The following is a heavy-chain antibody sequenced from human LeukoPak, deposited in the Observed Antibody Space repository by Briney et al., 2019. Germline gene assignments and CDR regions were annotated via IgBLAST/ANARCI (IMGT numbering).Heavy chain of an antibody. D-gene: IGHD6-19*01. CDR1: GFTFTNYA. CDR3: ARDRDSSDWYNEVFVY. CDR2: IWDDGGNK. V-gene: IGHV3-33*08. Sequence: GGSLRLSCVVSGFTFTNYAMHWVRQAPGKGLEWVAVIWDDGGNKFYADSVKGRFTISRDNSKNTLYLQMNSLRAEDTAVYYCARDRDSSDWYNEVFVYWGQGTLVTVSS. J-gene: IGHJ4*02.